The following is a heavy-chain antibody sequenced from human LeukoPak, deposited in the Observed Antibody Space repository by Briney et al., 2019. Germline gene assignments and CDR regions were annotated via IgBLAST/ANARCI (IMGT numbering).Heavy chain of an antibody. J-gene: IGHJ4*02. D-gene: IGHD3-3*01. Sequence: PGGSLRLSCAASXFTFSSYLMHWVRQAPGKGLVWVSRINSDGSSSRYADSVKGRFTISRDNAKNTLYLQMHSLTAEDTAVYYCARDYDSIFDYWGQGTLVTVSS. V-gene: IGHV3-74*01. CDR3: ARDYDSIFDY. CDR2: INSDGSSS. CDR1: XFTFSSYL.